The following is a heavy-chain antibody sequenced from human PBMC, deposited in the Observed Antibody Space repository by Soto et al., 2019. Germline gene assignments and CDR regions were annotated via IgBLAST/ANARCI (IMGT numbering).Heavy chain of an antibody. Sequence: QMQLVQSGPEVKKPGTSVKVSCKASGFTFTSSAVQWVRQARGQRLEWIGWIVVGSGNTNYAQKFQERVTITRDMSTSTAYMELSSLRSEDTAVYYCAADRRIAAAGYYYYYGMDVWGQGTTVTVSS. J-gene: IGHJ6*02. V-gene: IGHV1-58*01. CDR3: AADRRIAAAGYYYYYGMDV. CDR1: GFTFTSSA. D-gene: IGHD6-13*01. CDR2: IVVGSGNT.